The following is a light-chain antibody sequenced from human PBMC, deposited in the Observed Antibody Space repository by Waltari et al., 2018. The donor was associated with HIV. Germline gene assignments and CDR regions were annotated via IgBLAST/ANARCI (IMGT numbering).Light chain of an antibody. CDR3: QQYKTYSAT. CDR2: EAT. CDR1: QSVDIW. J-gene: IGKJ1*01. Sequence: DIQMTQSPSTLSAFAGDRVTITCRASQSVDIWLAWYQQKPGQAPKVLIYEATNLHSGVPSRFSGSGSGTEVALTITGLQPDDFATYYCQQYKTYSATFGQGTKVEIK. V-gene: IGKV1-5*03.